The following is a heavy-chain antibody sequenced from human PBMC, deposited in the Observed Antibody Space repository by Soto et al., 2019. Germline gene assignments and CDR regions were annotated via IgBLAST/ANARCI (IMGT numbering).Heavy chain of an antibody. J-gene: IGHJ5*02. CDR2: INADNGFT. D-gene: IGHD1-26*01. V-gene: IGHV1-3*01. Sequence: ASVKVSCKASGNLFIHQSSHWVRQAPGQRLEWMGWINADNGFTKYSEKFQGRVTITWDTSATTAYMDLSRLNSEDTAMYYCVRGKEAGIWFDPWGQGTLVTVSS. CDR1: GNLFIHQS. CDR3: VRGKEAGIWFDP.